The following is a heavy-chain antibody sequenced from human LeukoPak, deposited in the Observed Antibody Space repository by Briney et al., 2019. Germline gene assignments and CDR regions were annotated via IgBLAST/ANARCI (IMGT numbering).Heavy chain of an antibody. CDR3: ARKVDYSSSSHAFDI. CDR2: INIDGSST. D-gene: IGHD6-6*01. CDR1: GFTFSSYW. J-gene: IGHJ3*02. Sequence: PGGSLRLSCAASGFTFSSYWMHWVRHAPGKGLGWVSDINIDGSSTSYADSVKGRFTISRDNAKNTLYLQMNSLRAEDTAVYYCARKVDYSSSSHAFDIWGQGTMVTVSS. V-gene: IGHV3-74*01.